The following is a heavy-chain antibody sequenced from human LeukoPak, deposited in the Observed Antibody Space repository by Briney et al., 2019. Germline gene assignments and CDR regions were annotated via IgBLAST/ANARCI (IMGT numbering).Heavy chain of an antibody. V-gene: IGHV6-1*01. CDR2: TYYRSKWYN. J-gene: IGHJ3*02. CDR3: AREYSHKTTVTTFLAVGRCAFDI. Sequence: SQTLSLTCAISGDSVSSNSAAWNWIRQSPSRGLEWLGRTYYRSKWYNDYAVSVKSRITINPDTSKNQFSLQLNSVTPEDTAVYYCAREYSHKTTVTTFLAVGRCAFDIWGQGTMVTVSS. CDR1: GDSVSSNSAA. D-gene: IGHD4-17*01.